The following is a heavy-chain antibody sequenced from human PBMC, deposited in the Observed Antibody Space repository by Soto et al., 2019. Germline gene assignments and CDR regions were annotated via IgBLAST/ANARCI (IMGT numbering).Heavy chain of an antibody. J-gene: IGHJ4*02. D-gene: IGHD6-19*01. V-gene: IGHV3-30*18. Sequence: QVQLVESGGGVVQPGRSLRLSCAASGFTFSSYGMHWVRQAPGKGLEWVAVISYDGSNKYYADSVKGRFTISRDNSKNTLYLQMNSLRAEDTAVYYCAKDSVAGGFDYWGQGTLVTVSS. CDR2: ISYDGSNK. CDR1: GFTFSSYG. CDR3: AKDSVAGGFDY.